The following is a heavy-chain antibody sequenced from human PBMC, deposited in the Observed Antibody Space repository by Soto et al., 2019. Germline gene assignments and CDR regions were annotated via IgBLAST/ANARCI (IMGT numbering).Heavy chain of an antibody. CDR1: GGTFSTYA. Sequence: SVKVSCKAPGGTFSTYAISWVRQAPGQGFEWMGGIIPMFGTANYAQRFQDRVTITADESTSTVYMELSSLRSEDTAVYFCASGIQLWLRRINNGYSGWGQGTLVTVSS. CDR3: ASGIQLWLRRINNGYSG. CDR2: IIPMFGTA. V-gene: IGHV1-69*13. D-gene: IGHD5-18*01. J-gene: IGHJ4*02.